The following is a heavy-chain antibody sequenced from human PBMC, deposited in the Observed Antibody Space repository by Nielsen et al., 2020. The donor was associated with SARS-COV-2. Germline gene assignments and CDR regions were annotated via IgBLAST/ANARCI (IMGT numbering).Heavy chain of an antibody. V-gene: IGHV3-53*04. CDR3: ARDEYSSSWRDY. CDR2: IYSGGST. D-gene: IGHD6-6*01. Sequence: GESLKISCAASGFTFSSYWMSWVRQAPGKGLEWVSVIYSGGSTYYADSVKGRFTISRHNSKNTLYLQMNSLRAEDTAVYYCARDEYSSSWRDYWGQGTLVTVSS. CDR1: GFTFSSYW. J-gene: IGHJ4*02.